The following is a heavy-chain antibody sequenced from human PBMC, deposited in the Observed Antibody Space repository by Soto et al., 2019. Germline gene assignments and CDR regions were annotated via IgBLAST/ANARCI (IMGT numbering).Heavy chain of an antibody. V-gene: IGHV1-2*02. Sequence: ASVEVSCKASGYTFTAYSIHWVRQAPGQGLEWVGWFNPNSGDTIYAQKFQGRVTLTRETSIGTAYMELYSLTSADTAVYYCAREASAVISLDYWRQGTLVTVSS. CDR1: GYTFTAYS. D-gene: IGHD6-19*01. CDR3: AREASAVISLDY. J-gene: IGHJ4*02. CDR2: FNPNSGDT.